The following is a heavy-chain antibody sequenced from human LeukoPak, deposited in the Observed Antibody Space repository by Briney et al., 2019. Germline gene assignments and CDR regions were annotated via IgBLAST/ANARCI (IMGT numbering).Heavy chain of an antibody. CDR1: GGTFSSYA. D-gene: IGHD2-2*01. Sequence: SVTVSCKASGGTFSSYAISWVRQAPGQGLEWMGRIIPIFGTANYAQKFQGRVTITADKSTSTAYMELSSLRSEDTAVYYCARILNYCSSTSCFFYYYYMDVWGKGTTVTVSS. CDR3: ARILNYCSSTSCFFYYYYMDV. J-gene: IGHJ6*03. V-gene: IGHV1-69*06. CDR2: IIPIFGTA.